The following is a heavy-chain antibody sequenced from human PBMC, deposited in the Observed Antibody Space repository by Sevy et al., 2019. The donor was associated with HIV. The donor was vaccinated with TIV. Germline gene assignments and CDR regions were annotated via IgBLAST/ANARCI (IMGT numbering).Heavy chain of an antibody. J-gene: IGHJ6*02. CDR2: LLSGGRT. V-gene: IGHV3-53*01. CDR1: GFAVSDNC. CDR3: ARDRVVHNDYIFVAYYYGMDV. D-gene: IGHD4-4*01. Sequence: GGSLRLSCAVSGFAVSDNCMSWVRRSPGKGLEWVSVLLSGGRTSYADSVKGRFTVSRDGSKNTLYLQMDNLRAEDTATYYCARDRVVHNDYIFVAYYYGMDVWGQGTTVTVSS.